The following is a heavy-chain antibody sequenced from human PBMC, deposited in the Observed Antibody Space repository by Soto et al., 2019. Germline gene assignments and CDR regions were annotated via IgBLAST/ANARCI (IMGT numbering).Heavy chain of an antibody. CDR1: GYTFTSYY. V-gene: IGHV1-46*01. J-gene: IGHJ4*02. CDR2: INPSGGST. Sequence: QVQLVQSGAEVKKPGASVKVSCKASGYTFTSYYMHWVRQAPGQGLEWMGIINPSGGSTSYAQKFQCRVTMTRDTSTSTVYMELSSLRSEDTAVYYCARDLGYYYGSGSYFGAFDYWGQGTLVTVSS. D-gene: IGHD3-10*01. CDR3: ARDLGYYYGSGSYFGAFDY.